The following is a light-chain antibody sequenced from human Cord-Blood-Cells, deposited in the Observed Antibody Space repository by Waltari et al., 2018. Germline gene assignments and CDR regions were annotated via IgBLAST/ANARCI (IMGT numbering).Light chain of an antibody. Sequence: DIQMTQSPSSLSASVADRVTITCRASQSISSYLNWYQQKPGKAPKLLIYAASSLQSGVPSSFSGSGSGTDFTLTISSLQPEDFATYYCQQSYSTREYSFGQGTKLEIK. J-gene: IGKJ2*03. CDR3: QQSYSTREYS. CDR1: QSISSY. V-gene: IGKV1-39*01. CDR2: AAS.